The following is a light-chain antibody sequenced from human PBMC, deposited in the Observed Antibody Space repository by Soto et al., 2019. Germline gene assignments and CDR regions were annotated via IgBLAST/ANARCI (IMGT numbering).Light chain of an antibody. CDR1: QSLVHSDGYTY. CDR2: KIS. Sequence: VMTQTPLSSPVTLGQPASISCRSSQSLVHSDGYTYLSWLHQRPGQPPRLLIEKISNRFSGVPDRFSGSGAGTDYTLKISRVEAEYVGVYFCMQSKQYPITCGGGTKVEIK. V-gene: IGKV2-24*01. J-gene: IGKJ4*01. CDR3: MQSKQYPIT.